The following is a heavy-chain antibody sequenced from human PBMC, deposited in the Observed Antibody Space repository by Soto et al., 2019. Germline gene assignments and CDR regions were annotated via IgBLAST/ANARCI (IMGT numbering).Heavy chain of an antibody. CDR3: ARVLMVWTAGTGAFDI. Sequence: ASVKVSCKAPGYTFTSYYMHWVRQAPGQGLEWMGIINPSGGSTSYAQKFQGRVTMTRDTSTSTVYMELSSLRSEDTAVYYCARVLMVWTAGTGAFDIWGQGTMVTVSS. J-gene: IGHJ3*02. CDR1: GYTFTSYY. V-gene: IGHV1-46*01. CDR2: INPSGGST. D-gene: IGHD2-8*01.